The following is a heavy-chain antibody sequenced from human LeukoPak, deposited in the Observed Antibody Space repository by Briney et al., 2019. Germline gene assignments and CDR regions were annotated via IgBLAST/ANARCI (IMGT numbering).Heavy chain of an antibody. J-gene: IGHJ5*02. Sequence: ASVKVSCKASGYSFTSHYMHWVRQAPGQGLEWMGLINPRGTATRYAESFQGRLTLTRDLSTSTDYMELSSLRSDDTAVYFCARDTSEGDYAWWFDPWGQGTLDTVAS. CDR1: GYSFTSHY. D-gene: IGHD3-16*01. V-gene: IGHV1-46*01. CDR3: ARDTSEGDYAWWFDP. CDR2: INPRGTAT.